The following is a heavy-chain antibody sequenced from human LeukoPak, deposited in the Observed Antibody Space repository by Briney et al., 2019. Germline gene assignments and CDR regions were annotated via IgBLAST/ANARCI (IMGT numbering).Heavy chain of an antibody. V-gene: IGHV4-59*01. CDR3: ARDSYYYGSGSRWGMDV. D-gene: IGHD3-10*01. J-gene: IGHJ6*03. CDR1: GGSISSYY. CDR2: IYYSGST. Sequence: SETLSLTCTAPGGSISSYYWSWIRQPPGKGLEWIGYIYYSGSTNYNPSLKSRVTISVDTSKNQFSLKLSSVTAADTAVYYCARDSYYYGSGSRWGMDVWGKGTTVTISS.